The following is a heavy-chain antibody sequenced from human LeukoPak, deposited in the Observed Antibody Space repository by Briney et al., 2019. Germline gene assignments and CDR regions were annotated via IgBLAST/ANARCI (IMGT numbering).Heavy chain of an antibody. V-gene: IGHV4-4*09. Sequence: SETLSLTFTVSGGSISSYYWSWIRPPPGKGLEWIGYIYTSGSTNYNPSLKSRVTISVDTSKNQFSLKLSSVTAADTAVYYCARQEDSSGYYTPRFDPWGQGTLVTVSA. CDR1: GGSISSYY. CDR3: ARQEDSSGYYTPRFDP. CDR2: IYTSGST. J-gene: IGHJ5*02. D-gene: IGHD3-22*01.